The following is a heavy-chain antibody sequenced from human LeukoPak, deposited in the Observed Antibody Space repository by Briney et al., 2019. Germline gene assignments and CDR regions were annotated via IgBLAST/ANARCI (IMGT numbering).Heavy chain of an antibody. J-gene: IGHJ4*02. D-gene: IGHD1-7*01. CDR3: ATYESGNYGRLDY. CDR1: GGPISSTSYY. CDR2: IFYSGST. V-gene: IGHV4-39*01. Sequence: PSETLSLACTVSGGPISSTSYYWGWIRQPPGKGLEWIGYIFYSGSTYYNPSLKSRVTISVDTSKNQFSLRLSSVTAADTAVYYCATYESGNYGRLDYWGQGALVTVSS.